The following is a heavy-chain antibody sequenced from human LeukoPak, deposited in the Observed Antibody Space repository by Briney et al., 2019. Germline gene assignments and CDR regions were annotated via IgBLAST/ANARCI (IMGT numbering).Heavy chain of an antibody. J-gene: IGHJ6*03. Sequence: GGSLRLSCAASGFSVSSNYMTWVRQAPGKGLEWVSAIYSGGDTYYADSVKGRFTISRDNSKKTLYLQMNSLRAEDMAEYYCARAQTLAGRSYYYYYMDVWGKGTTVTVSS. CDR2: IYSGGDT. V-gene: IGHV3-53*01. CDR1: GFSVSSNY. CDR3: ARAQTLAGRSYYYYYMDV. D-gene: IGHD6-6*01.